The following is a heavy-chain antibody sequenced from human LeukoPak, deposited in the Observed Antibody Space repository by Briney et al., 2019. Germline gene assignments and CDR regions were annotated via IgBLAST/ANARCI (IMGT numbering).Heavy chain of an antibody. Sequence: PETLSLTCAVSGDSITSSHWWSWVRQSPGKGLEWIGEIYHSGNTNYNPSLKSRVAISLDKSNNQFSLRLTSVTAADTAIYFCAREEMPGKFDYWGQGTLVTVSS. CDR2: IYHSGNT. D-gene: IGHD1-26*01. V-gene: IGHV4-4*01. CDR3: AREEMPGKFDY. CDR1: GDSITSSHW. J-gene: IGHJ4*02.